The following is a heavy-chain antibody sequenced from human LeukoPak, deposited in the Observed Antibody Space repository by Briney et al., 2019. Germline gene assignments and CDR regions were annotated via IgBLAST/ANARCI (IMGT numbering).Heavy chain of an antibody. CDR2: IYYSGST. J-gene: IGHJ4*02. CDR1: GGSISSYY. Sequence: PSETLSLTCTVSGGSISSYYWSWIRQPPGKGLEWIGYIYYSGSTNYNPSLKSRVTISVDTSKSQFSLKLSSVTAADTAVYYCARGTAVAINDYWGQGTLVTVSS. V-gene: IGHV4-59*01. D-gene: IGHD6-19*01. CDR3: ARGTAVAINDY.